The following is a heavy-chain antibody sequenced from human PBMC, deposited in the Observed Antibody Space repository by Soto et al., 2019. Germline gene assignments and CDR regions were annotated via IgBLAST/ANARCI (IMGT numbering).Heavy chain of an antibody. J-gene: IGHJ4*02. CDR3: ARGRAVAGPFDY. CDR2: ISYDGSNK. D-gene: IGHD6-19*01. CDR1: GFTFSSYA. Sequence: GGSLRLSCAASGFTFSSYAMHWVRQAPGKGLEWVAVISYDGSNKYYADSVKGRFTISRDNSKNTLYLQMNSLRDEDTAVYYCARGRAVAGPFDYWGQGTLVTVSS. V-gene: IGHV3-30-3*01.